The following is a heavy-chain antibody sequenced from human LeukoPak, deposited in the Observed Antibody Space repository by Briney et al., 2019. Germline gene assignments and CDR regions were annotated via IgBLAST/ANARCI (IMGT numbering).Heavy chain of an antibody. D-gene: IGHD6-13*01. Sequence: SETLSLTCTVSGGSISSSSYYWGWIRQPPGKGLEWIGSIYYSGSTYYNPSLKSRVTISVDTSKNQFSLKLSSVTTADTAVYYCARDSSSSWYREAFDIWGQGTMVTVSS. J-gene: IGHJ3*02. CDR1: GGSISSSSYY. CDR3: ARDSSSSWYREAFDI. V-gene: IGHV4-39*07. CDR2: IYYSGST.